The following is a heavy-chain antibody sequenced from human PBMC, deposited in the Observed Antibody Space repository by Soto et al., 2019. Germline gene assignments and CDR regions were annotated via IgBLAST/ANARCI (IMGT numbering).Heavy chain of an antibody. CDR3: ARVGDGFSDGNCPPKWFDR. D-gene: IGHD2-21*01. CDR1: GYTFTSYG. V-gene: IGHV1-18*01. J-gene: IGHJ5*02. CDR2: ISAYNCKT. Sequence: QVQLVQSGAEVKKPGASVKVSCKASGYTFTSYGITWVRQAPGQGLEWMGWISAYNCKTKYAQKLQGRVTMTTDTATSAAYLVLMSLGSDDTSVYYWARVGDGFSDGNCPPKWFDRWGQGAMVTVS.